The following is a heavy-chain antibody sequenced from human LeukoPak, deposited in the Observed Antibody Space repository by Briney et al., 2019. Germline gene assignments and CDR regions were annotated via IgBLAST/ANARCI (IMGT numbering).Heavy chain of an antibody. CDR3: ASTFSYDFRIGYQPFDY. CDR1: GFTFSSYA. J-gene: IGHJ4*02. CDR2: ISGSGGST. Sequence: PGGSLRLSCAASGFTFSSYARSWVRQAPGKGLEWVSAISGSGGSTYYADSVKGRFTISRDNSKNTLYLQMNSLRAEDTPVYYCASTFSYDFRIGYQPFDYYVQGTLLTVSS. V-gene: IGHV3-23*01. D-gene: IGHD3-3*01.